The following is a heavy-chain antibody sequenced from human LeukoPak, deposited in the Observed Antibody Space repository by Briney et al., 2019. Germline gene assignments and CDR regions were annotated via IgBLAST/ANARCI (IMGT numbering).Heavy chain of an antibody. V-gene: IGHV3-23*01. CDR2: ISGSGGST. CDR1: GFTFSSYA. J-gene: IGHJ1*01. D-gene: IGHD6-13*01. CDR3: AKGPLGQQLAEYFQH. Sequence: PGGSLRLSCVVSGFTFSSYAMSWVRQAPGKGLEWGLGISGSGGSTPYADAAKGRFTISRDNSKNTLYLQMNSLRAEDTAVYYCAKGPLGQQLAEYFQHWGQGTLVTVSS.